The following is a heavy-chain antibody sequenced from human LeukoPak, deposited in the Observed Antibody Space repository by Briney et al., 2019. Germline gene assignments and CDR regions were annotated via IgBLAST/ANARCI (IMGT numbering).Heavy chain of an antibody. CDR3: ATGAGRYYPLDY. J-gene: IGHJ4*02. V-gene: IGHV1-3*01. Sequence: ASVKVSCKASGYTFTSYAMHWVRQAPGQRLEWMGWINAGNGNTKYSQKFQGRVTMTEDTSTDTAYMELSSLRSEDTAVYYCATGAGRYYPLDYWGQGTLVTVSS. D-gene: IGHD1-26*01. CDR1: GYTFTSYA. CDR2: INAGNGNT.